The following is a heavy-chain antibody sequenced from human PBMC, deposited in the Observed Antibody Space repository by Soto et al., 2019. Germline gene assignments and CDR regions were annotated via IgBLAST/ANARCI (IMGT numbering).Heavy chain of an antibody. CDR1: GNIFTSQY. Sequence: QVQLVQSGAEVKKPGASVKVSCKVSGNIFTSQYMHWVRQTPGQGLEWMAMINPSGDRTSYVQMYQGRVTMTRDKSTRTVHKELSSLRSEETVVYYGFRDVGDGGQGTLVSVSS. J-gene: IGHJ4*02. V-gene: IGHV1-46*03. CDR3: FRDVGD. CDR2: INPSGDRT. D-gene: IGHD3-3*01.